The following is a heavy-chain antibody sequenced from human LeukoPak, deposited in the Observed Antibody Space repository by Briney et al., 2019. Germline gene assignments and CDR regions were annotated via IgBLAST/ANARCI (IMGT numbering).Heavy chain of an antibody. J-gene: IGHJ4*02. CDR3: ARGLAAAGTSYFDY. D-gene: IGHD6-13*01. CDR1: GGSINSYY. CDR2: IYYSGST. V-gene: IGHV4-59*01. Sequence: ETLSLTCTVSGGSINSYYWSWIRQPPGKGLEWIGYIYYSGSTNYNPSLKSRVTISVDTSKNQFSLKLSSVTAADTAVHYCARGLAAAGTSYFDYWGQGTLVTVSS.